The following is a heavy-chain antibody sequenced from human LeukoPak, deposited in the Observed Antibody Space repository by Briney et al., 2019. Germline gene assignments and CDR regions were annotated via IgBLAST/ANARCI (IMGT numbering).Heavy chain of an antibody. V-gene: IGHV3-30*18. Sequence: GGSLRLSCAAFGFTFSSYGMHWVRRAPGKGLEWVAVISNDGSHKYYADSVRGRFTISRDNSENTLYLQMNSLRAEDTAVYYCAKDKGKGSHGSGNWFDPWGQGTLVIVSS. J-gene: IGHJ5*02. CDR2: ISNDGSHK. CDR3: AKDKGKGSHGSGNWFDP. CDR1: GFTFSSYG. D-gene: IGHD3-10*01.